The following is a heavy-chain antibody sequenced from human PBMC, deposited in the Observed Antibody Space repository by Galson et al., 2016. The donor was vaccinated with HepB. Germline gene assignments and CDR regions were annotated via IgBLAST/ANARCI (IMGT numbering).Heavy chain of an antibody. V-gene: IGHV1-3*04. J-gene: IGHJ5*02. CDR2: INTGNGNT. CDR3: ARWVSNWFDP. D-gene: IGHD6-13*01. CDR1: GGTFSGYA. Sequence: SVKVSCKASGGTFSGYAISWVRQAPGQRLEWMGWINTGNGNTEYSQKFQGRVTLTRDTSASTAYMELSSLRSEDTAVYYCARWVSNWFDPWGQGTLVTVSS.